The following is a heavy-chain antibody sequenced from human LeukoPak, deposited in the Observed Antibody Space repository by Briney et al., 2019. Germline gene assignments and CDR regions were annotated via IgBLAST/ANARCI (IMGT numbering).Heavy chain of an antibody. V-gene: IGHV4-39*07. CDR1: GGSLSNGCYY. CDR3: ARGIRPRAAFDI. J-gene: IGHJ3*02. D-gene: IGHD2/OR15-2a*01. CDR2: IYYSGST. Sequence: SETLSPTCTVPGGSLSNGCYYWGRIRPPPGKGLEWIGNIYYSGSTYYNPSLKSRVSISVDTSKNQFSLKLTSVTAADTAVYYCARGIRPRAAFDIWGQGTMVTVSS.